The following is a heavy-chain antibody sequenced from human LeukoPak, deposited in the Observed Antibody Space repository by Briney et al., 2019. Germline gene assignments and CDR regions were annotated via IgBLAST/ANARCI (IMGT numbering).Heavy chain of an antibody. Sequence: PGGSLRLSCAASEFSFGSYAMSWVRQAPGKELQWVSGSSGSGDSTYYADSVNGRFTISRDNSKNTLYLQMISLRAEDTAVYYCAKGGGSYFRRVTYYYYYMDVWGKGTTVTVSS. CDR1: EFSFGSYA. CDR2: SSGSGDST. D-gene: IGHD1-26*01. V-gene: IGHV3-23*01. CDR3: AKGGGSYFRRVTYYYYYMDV. J-gene: IGHJ6*03.